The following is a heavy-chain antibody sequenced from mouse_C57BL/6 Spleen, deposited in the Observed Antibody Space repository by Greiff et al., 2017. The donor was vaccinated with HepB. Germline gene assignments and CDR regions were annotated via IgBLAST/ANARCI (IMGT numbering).Heavy chain of an antibody. D-gene: IGHD1-1*01. CDR2: INPNNGGP. V-gene: IGHV1-22*01. CDR1: GYTFTDYN. CDR3: ASEIYYYGSSFY. Sequence: EVQLQQSGPELVKPGASVKMSCKASGYTFTDYNMHWVKQSHGKSLEWIGYINPNNGGPSYNQKFKGKATLTVNKSTSTAYMELRSRTSEDAAVYYWASEIYYYGSSFYWGQGTTLTVSS. J-gene: IGHJ2*01.